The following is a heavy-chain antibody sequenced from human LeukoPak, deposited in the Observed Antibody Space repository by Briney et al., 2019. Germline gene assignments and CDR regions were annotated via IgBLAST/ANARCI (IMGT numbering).Heavy chain of an antibody. J-gene: IGHJ4*02. CDR3: ARDPNIVVVPAAISFDY. CDR1: GYTFTGYY. V-gene: IGHV1-2*02. CDR2: INPNSGGT. Sequence: ASVKVSCKASGYTFTGYYMHWVRQAPGQGLEWMGWINPNSGGTNYAQKFQGRVTMTRDTSISTAYMELSRLRSDGTAVYYCARDPNIVVVPAAISFDYWGQGTLVTVSS. D-gene: IGHD2-2*02.